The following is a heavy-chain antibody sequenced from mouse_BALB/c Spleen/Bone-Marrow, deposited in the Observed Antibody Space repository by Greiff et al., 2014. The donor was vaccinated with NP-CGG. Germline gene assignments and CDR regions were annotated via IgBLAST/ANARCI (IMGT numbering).Heavy chain of an antibody. CDR1: GYSITSGYS. Sequence: VQLQQPGPDLVKPSQSLSLTCTVPGYSITSGYSWHWIRQFPENKLEWMGYIHYSGSTNYNPSLKSRISITRDTSKNQFFLQLNSVTTEDTATYYCARREGNHAAWFAYWGQGTLVTVSA. CDR3: ARREGNHAAWFAY. D-gene: IGHD2-1*01. V-gene: IGHV3-1*02. J-gene: IGHJ3*01. CDR2: IHYSGST.